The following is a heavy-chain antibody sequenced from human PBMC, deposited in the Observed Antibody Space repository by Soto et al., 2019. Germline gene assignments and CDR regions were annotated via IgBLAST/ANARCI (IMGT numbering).Heavy chain of an antibody. Sequence: EVQLVESGGGLVQPGGSLRLSCAASGFTFSSYWMHWVRQAPGKGLVWVSRINRDGSSTSYADSVKGRFTISRDNAKNTLYLQMNSLRAEDTAVYYCARGGSLNWYFDLWGCGTLVTVSS. CDR1: GFTFSSYW. CDR3: ARGGSLNWYFDL. V-gene: IGHV3-74*01. CDR2: INRDGSST. J-gene: IGHJ2*01. D-gene: IGHD1-26*01.